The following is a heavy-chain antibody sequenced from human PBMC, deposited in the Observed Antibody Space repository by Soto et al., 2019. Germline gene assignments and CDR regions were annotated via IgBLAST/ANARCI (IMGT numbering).Heavy chain of an antibody. J-gene: IGHJ2*01. Sequence: ASVKVSCKASGGTFSSYAISWVRQAPGQGLEWMGGIIPIFGTANYAQKFQGRVTITADESTSTAYMELSSLRSGGPAVYYCASFFCISTTCYWTEDRYCYLDLWGRGTLVTVSS. D-gene: IGHD2-2*01. CDR3: ASFFCISTTCYWTEDRYCYLDL. CDR1: GGTFSSYA. V-gene: IGHV1-69*13. CDR2: IIPIFGTA.